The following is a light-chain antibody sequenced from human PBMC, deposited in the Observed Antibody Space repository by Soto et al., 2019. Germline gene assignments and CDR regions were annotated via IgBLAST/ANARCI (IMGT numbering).Light chain of an antibody. V-gene: IGKV1-5*01. CDR2: DAS. CDR3: QQYNDYPYT. CDR1: QSISSW. Sequence: DIQMTQSPSTLSASVGDRVTITCRASQSISSWLAWYQQKPGKAPNVLIYDASSLESGVPSRFSGSGSGTEFTLTVSYLQPEDFATYYCQQYNDYPYTFGQGTKLEIK. J-gene: IGKJ2*01.